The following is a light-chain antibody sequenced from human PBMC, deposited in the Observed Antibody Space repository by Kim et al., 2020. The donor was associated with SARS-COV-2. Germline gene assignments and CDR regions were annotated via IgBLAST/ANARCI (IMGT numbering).Light chain of an antibody. CDR3: QQYNHWPLT. J-gene: IGKJ4*01. CDR1: QSVSNK. CDR2: DVS. Sequence: SVSPGERATLSCRASQSVSNKLVWYQQKPGQAPRLLIYDVSTRASGIPARFSGSGSGTEFTLTISSLQSEDFALYYCQQYNHWPLTFGGGTKLEI. V-gene: IGKV3-15*01.